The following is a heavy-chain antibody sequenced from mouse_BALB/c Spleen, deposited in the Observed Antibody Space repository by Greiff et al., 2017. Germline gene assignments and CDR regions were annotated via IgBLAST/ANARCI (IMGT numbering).Heavy chain of an antibody. CDR3: SPLSFYAMDY. V-gene: IGHV6-6*02. D-gene: IGHD1-1*02. CDR2: IRLKSNNYAT. J-gene: IGHJ4*01. CDR1: GFTFSNYW. Sequence: EVMLVESGGGLVQPGGSMKLSCVASGFTFSNYWMNWVRQSPEKGLEWVAEIRLKSNNYATHYAESVKGRFTISRDDSKSSVYLQMNNLRAEDTGIYYCSPLSFYAMDYWGQGTSVTVSS.